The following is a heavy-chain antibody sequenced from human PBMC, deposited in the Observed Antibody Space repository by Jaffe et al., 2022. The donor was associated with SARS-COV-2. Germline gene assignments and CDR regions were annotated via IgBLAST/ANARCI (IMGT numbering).Heavy chain of an antibody. J-gene: IGHJ3*02. CDR1: GGSISNYY. Sequence: QVQLQESGPGLVKPSETLSLTCTVSGGSISNYYWSWIRQPPGKGLEWIGYIYYSGSTNYNSSLKSRVTMSVDTSKNQFSLKLSSMTAADTAVYYCAGDAWSSGYANAFDIWGQGTMVTVSS. V-gene: IGHV4-59*01. CDR3: AGDAWSSGYANAFDI. CDR2: IYYSGST. D-gene: IGHD3-22*01.